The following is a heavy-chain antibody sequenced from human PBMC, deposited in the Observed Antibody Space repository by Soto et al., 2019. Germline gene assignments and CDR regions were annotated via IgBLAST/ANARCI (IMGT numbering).Heavy chain of an antibody. Sequence: QVQLVQSGAEVKDPGSSVKVSCKASGGPFSNYAISWVRQAPGQGLEWMGGIIPIFDTAKYAQKFQGRVTITANEYTTTAYKELISLRSEDTSVYYCARDCSSTNCPNLYYYGMDVSGQGTRVTVAS. CDR2: IIPIFDTA. CDR1: GGPFSNYA. D-gene: IGHD2-2*01. J-gene: IGHJ6*02. V-gene: IGHV1-69*01. CDR3: ARDCSSTNCPNLYYYGMDV.